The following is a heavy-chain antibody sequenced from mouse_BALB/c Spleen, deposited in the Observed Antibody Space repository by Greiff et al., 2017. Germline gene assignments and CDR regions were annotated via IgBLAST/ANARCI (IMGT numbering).Heavy chain of an antibody. Sequence: VQLQQPGAELVRPGASVKISCKASGYTFTDYNMHWVKQSHGKSLEWIGYIYPYNGGTGYNQKFKSKATLTVDNSSSTAYMELRSLTSEDSAVYYCARIYYGYDAWFAYWGQGTLVTVSA. V-gene: IGHV1S29*02. D-gene: IGHD2-2*01. CDR2: IYPYNGGT. CDR3: ARIYYGYDAWFAY. J-gene: IGHJ3*01. CDR1: GYTFTDYN.